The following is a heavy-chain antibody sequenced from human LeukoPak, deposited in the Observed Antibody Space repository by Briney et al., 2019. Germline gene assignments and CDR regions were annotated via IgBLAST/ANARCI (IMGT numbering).Heavy chain of an antibody. Sequence: PSETLSLTCAVYGGHFSGYYWSWLRQPPGKGLEWIGEINHSGSTNYSPSLKSRVTISIDTSKNQFSLKLSSVPAADTALYYCARGPGTWYYYWGQGTLVTVSS. CDR1: GGHFSGYY. CDR3: ARGPGTWYYY. V-gene: IGHV4-34*01. J-gene: IGHJ4*02. CDR2: INHSGST. D-gene: IGHD6-13*01.